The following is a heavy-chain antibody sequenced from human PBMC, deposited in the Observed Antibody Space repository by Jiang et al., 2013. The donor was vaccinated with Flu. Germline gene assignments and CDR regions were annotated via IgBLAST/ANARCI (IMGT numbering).Heavy chain of an antibody. CDR1: GFTFSSYA. V-gene: IGHV3-30*01. Sequence: RSLRLSCAASGFTFSSYAMHWVRQAPGKGLEWVAVISYDGSNKYYADSVKGRFTISRDNSKNTLYLQMNSLRAEDTAVYYCARARDSSGYYMGDYFDYWGQGTLVTVSS. D-gene: IGHD3-22*01. CDR2: ISYDGSNK. J-gene: IGHJ4*02. CDR3: ARARDSSGYYMGDYFDY.